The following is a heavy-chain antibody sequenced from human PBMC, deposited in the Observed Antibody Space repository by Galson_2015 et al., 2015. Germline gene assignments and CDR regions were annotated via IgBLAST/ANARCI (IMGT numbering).Heavy chain of an antibody. Sequence: SLRLSCAASGFTFSSYAMHWVRQAPGKGLEWVAVISYDGSNKYYADSVKGRFTISRDNPKNTLYLQMNSLRAEGTAVYYCASSRGYYYDSSGISPLYYWGQGTLVTVSS. V-gene: IGHV3-30-3*01. CDR2: ISYDGSNK. CDR1: GFTFSSYA. D-gene: IGHD3-22*01. CDR3: ASSRGYYYDSSGISPLYY. J-gene: IGHJ4*02.